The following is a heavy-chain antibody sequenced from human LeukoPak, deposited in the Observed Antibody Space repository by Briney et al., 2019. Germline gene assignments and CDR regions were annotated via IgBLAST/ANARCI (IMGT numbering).Heavy chain of an antibody. Sequence: SQTLSLTCTVSGGSISSGGYYWSWIRQHPGKGLEWIGYIYYSGSTYYSPSLKSRVTISVDTSKNQFSLKLSSVTAADTAVYYCARAPFPPNYYYYGMDVWGQGTTVTVSS. CDR3: ARAPFPPNYYYYGMDV. CDR2: IYYSGST. CDR1: GGSISSGGYY. V-gene: IGHV4-31*03. J-gene: IGHJ6*02.